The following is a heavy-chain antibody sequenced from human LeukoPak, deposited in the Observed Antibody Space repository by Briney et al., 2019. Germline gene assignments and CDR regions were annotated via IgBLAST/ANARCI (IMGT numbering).Heavy chain of an antibody. Sequence: GGSLRLSCEASGLIFSNNYMSWVRQAPGKGLEWVSVIYSGGSTYYADSVKGRYTISRDNSKNTLYLQMNSLRAEDTAVYYCARGYCDNGSCYPAGYWGQGTLVTVSS. CDR1: GLIFSNNY. CDR3: ARGYCDNGSCYPAGY. CDR2: IYSGGST. D-gene: IGHD2-15*01. J-gene: IGHJ4*02. V-gene: IGHV3-53*01.